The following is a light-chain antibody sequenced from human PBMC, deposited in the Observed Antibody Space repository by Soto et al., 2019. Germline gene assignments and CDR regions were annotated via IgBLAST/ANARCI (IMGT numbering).Light chain of an antibody. J-gene: IGLJ1*01. CDR1: SSDVGGYNY. V-gene: IGLV2-14*01. CDR2: DVS. Sequence: QSVLTQPASVSGSPGQSITISCTGTSSDVGGYNYVSWYQQHPGKAPKLMIYDVSNRPSGVSNRFSGSKSDNTASLTTSGLQAEDEADYYCSSYTSSSTLEGVFGTGTKLTVL. CDR3: SSYTSSSTLEGV.